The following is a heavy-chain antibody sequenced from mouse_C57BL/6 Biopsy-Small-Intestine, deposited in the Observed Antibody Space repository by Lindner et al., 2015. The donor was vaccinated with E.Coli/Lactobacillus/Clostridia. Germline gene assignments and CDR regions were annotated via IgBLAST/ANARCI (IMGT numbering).Heavy chain of an antibody. V-gene: IGHV1-54*01. J-gene: IGHJ2*01. Sequence: VQLQESGAELVRPGTSVKVSCKASGYAFTNYLIEWVNQRPGQGLEWIGVINPGSGSTNYNEKFKGKATLTADKSSSTAYMQLNSLTSEDSAVYFCARSGGYDEGGHAYWGQGTTLTVSS. CDR2: INPGSGST. CDR3: ARSGGYDEGGHAY. CDR1: GYAFTNYL. D-gene: IGHD2-2*01.